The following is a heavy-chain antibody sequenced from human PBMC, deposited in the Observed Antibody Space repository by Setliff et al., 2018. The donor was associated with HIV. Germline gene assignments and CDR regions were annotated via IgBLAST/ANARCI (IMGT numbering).Heavy chain of an antibody. Sequence: ASVKVSCKASGYTFTRYYMHWVRQAPGQGLEWMGWIDSNNGNRNFAQKFRGRVTMTTDISTNTAYVEVRSLSFDDTAVYYCVRLTADRTNYYYYMDVWGKGTTVTVSS. CDR1: GYTFTRYY. J-gene: IGHJ6*03. CDR3: VRLTADRTNYYYYMDV. V-gene: IGHV1-18*04. D-gene: IGHD2-8*01. CDR2: IDSNNGNR.